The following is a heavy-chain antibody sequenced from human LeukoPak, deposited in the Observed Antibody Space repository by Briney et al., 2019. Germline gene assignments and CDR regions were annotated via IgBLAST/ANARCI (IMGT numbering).Heavy chain of an antibody. CDR3: TKDLDDSGIDTVFDY. Sequence: QAGGSLRLSCAASGFTFSSYAMSWVRQAPGKGLEWVSAISGSGGSTYYAASVKGRFTISRDNSKNTLNLQMNSLRAEDTAVYYCTKDLDDSGIDTVFDYWGQGTLVTVSS. D-gene: IGHD3-10*01. CDR1: GFTFSSYA. J-gene: IGHJ4*02. CDR2: ISGSGGST. V-gene: IGHV3-23*01.